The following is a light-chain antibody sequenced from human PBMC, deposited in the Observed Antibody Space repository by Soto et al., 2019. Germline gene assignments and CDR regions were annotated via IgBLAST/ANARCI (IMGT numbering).Light chain of an antibody. V-gene: IGKV3-15*01. CDR1: QSVSSN. CDR3: QQYRASPPSWT. CDR2: GAS. J-gene: IGKJ1*01. Sequence: EIVMTQSPATLSVSPGERATLSCRASQSVSSNLAWYQQKPGQAPRLLIYGASTRATGIPARFSGSGSGTEFTLTISSLQSEDFGLYYCQQYRASPPSWTFGQGTKVEIK.